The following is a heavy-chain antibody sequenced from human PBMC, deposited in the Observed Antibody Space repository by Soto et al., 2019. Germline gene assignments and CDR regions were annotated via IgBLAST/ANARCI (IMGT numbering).Heavy chain of an antibody. CDR3: TRDPWDY. V-gene: IGHV3-53*01. CDR1: GFTVSNIY. J-gene: IGHJ4*02. Sequence: EAQLVESGGDLIQPGGSLRLSCAASGFTVSNIYMSWVRQAPGKGLEWVSVIYSGGDTFYADSVKGRFTISRDNSKNTLYLRMNSLRIEDTAVYYCTRDPWDYWGQGTLVTVSS. CDR2: IYSGGDT.